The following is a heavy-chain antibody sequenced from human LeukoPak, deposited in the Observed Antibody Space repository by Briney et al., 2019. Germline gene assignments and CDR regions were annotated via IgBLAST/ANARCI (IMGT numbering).Heavy chain of an antibody. Sequence: ASVKVSCKASGYTFTNYGISWVRQAPGQGLEWMGWISAYNGNTKYAQKLQGRVTMTTDTSTSTAYMELRSLRSDDTAVYYCARDRLWFGEAIPLVRFDSWGQGTLVTVSS. J-gene: IGHJ5*01. CDR2: ISAYNGNT. CDR1: GYTFTNYG. D-gene: IGHD3-10*01. CDR3: ARDRLWFGEAIPLVRFDS. V-gene: IGHV1-18*01.